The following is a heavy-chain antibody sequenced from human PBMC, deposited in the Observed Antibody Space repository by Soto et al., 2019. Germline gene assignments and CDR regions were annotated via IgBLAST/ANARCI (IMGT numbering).Heavy chain of an antibody. CDR3: AANWNFGLNF. Sequence: LXLSCVASVFDLSDFHISWVRQAPGKGLEWISYISSSLGHTDYAESVKGRFTISRDNAKSSVFLEMSDLRSDDTAVYYCAANWNFGLNFWGQGTLVTASS. J-gene: IGHJ4*02. D-gene: IGHD1-1*01. CDR2: ISSSLGHT. V-gene: IGHV3-11*03. CDR1: VFDLSDFH.